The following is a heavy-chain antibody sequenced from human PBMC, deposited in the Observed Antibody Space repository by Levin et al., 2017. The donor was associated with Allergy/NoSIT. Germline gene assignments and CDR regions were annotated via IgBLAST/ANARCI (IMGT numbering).Heavy chain of an antibody. Sequence: GGSLRLSCAASGFTFSNAWMSWVRQAPGKGLEWVGRIESKTDGGTTDYVAPVKGRFTISRDDSKNTLYLQMTSLKSEDTAVYYCTSAHTTSRDYWGQGTLVTVSS. V-gene: IGHV3-15*04. J-gene: IGHJ4*02. CDR1: GFTFSNAW. D-gene: IGHD2/OR15-2a*01. CDR3: TSAHTTSRDY. CDR2: IESKTDGGTT.